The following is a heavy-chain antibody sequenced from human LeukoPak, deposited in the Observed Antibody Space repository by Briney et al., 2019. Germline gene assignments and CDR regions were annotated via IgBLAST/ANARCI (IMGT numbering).Heavy chain of an antibody. Sequence: GGSLRLACAASGFTFSSYSMNWVRQAPGKGLEWVSYISSSSSTIYYADSVKGRFTISRDNAKNSLYLQMNSLRAEDTAVYYCARGLSIAAAGTLDYWGQGTLVTVSS. CDR3: ARGLSIAAAGTLDY. D-gene: IGHD6-13*01. CDR1: GFTFSSYS. J-gene: IGHJ4*02. CDR2: ISSSSSTI. V-gene: IGHV3-48*01.